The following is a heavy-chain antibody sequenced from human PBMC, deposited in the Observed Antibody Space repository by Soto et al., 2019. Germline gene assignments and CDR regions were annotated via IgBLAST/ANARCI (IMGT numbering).Heavy chain of an antibody. J-gene: IGHJ5*02. CDR1: GFTFSSYS. V-gene: IGHV3-48*02. Sequence: EVQLVESGGGLVQPGGSLRLSCAASGFTFSSYSMNWVRQAPGKGLEWVSYISSSSSTTYYADSVKGRFTISRDNAKNSLYLQMNSLRDEDPPVYYCARDSPYSSSWYDLTSFYPWGQGTLVTVSS. CDR2: ISSSSSTT. CDR3: ARDSPYSSSWYDLTSFYP. D-gene: IGHD6-13*01.